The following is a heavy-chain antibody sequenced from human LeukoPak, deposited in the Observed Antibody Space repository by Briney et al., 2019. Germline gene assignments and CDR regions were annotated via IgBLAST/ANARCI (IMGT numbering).Heavy chain of an antibody. CDR3: ARAGRYCSGGSCGGWFDP. CDR1: GGSISSYY. D-gene: IGHD2-15*01. V-gene: IGHV4-59*12. CDR2: IYHSGST. Sequence: PSETLSLTCTVSGGSISSYYWSWIRQPPGKGLEWIGEIYHSGSTNYNPSLKSRVTISVDKSKNQFSLKLSSVTAADTAVYYCARAGRYCSGGSCGGWFDPWGQGTLVTVSS. J-gene: IGHJ5*02.